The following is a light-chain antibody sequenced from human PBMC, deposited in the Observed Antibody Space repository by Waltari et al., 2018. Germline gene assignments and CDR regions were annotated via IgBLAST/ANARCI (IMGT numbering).Light chain of an antibody. V-gene: IGKV3-15*01. CDR1: QSVTTN. CDR2: DAS. Sequence: LMTQSPATLSASPGERATLYCRASQSVTTNLAWYQQKPGQAPRLLICDASTRATGVPARFSGSGSGTEFTLTISSLQSEDVAVYYCQQYTSWPQTFGQGTKVDI. CDR3: QQYTSWPQT. J-gene: IGKJ1*01.